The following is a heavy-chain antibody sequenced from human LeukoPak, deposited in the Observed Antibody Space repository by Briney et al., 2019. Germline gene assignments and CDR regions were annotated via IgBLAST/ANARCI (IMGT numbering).Heavy chain of an antibody. Sequence: SEALSLTCTVSGVSISSYYWSWIRQPPGKGLEWIGYIYYSGSTNYNPSLKSRVTISVDTSKNQFSLKLSSVTAADTAVYYCARVNRSTQYYDFWSAKYYFDYWGQGTLVTVSS. CDR2: IYYSGST. J-gene: IGHJ4*02. D-gene: IGHD3-3*01. CDR3: ARVNRSTQYYDFWSAKYYFDY. CDR1: GVSISSYY. V-gene: IGHV4-59*08.